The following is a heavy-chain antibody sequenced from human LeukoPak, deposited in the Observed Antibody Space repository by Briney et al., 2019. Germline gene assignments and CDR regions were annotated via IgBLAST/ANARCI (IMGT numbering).Heavy chain of an antibody. Sequence: GASVKVSCKASGGTFSSYAISWVRQAPGQGLEWMGGIIPIFGTANYAQKFQGRVTITADKSTSTAYMELSSLRSEDTAVYYCARDQDSSGYYSPGDYWGQGTLVTVSS. J-gene: IGHJ4*02. CDR3: ARDQDSSGYYSPGDY. V-gene: IGHV1-69*06. CDR1: GGTFSSYA. CDR2: IIPIFGTA. D-gene: IGHD3-22*01.